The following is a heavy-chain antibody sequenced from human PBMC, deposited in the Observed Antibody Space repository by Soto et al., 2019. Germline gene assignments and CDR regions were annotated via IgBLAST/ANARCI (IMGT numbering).Heavy chain of an antibody. Sequence: SETLSLTCTVSGCSISTSSHYWDWLGQPPGKGLVWIGSIYSSGSPYYNPSLKRRVTLSVDTSKNQFSRWLSSVTAGDTAVYYCARRREDDRSGYHAIDYWGRGTLVTVSS. V-gene: IGHV4-39*01. D-gene: IGHD3-22*01. CDR1: GCSISTSSHY. CDR2: IYSSGSP. CDR3: ARRREDDRSGYHAIDY. J-gene: IGHJ4*02.